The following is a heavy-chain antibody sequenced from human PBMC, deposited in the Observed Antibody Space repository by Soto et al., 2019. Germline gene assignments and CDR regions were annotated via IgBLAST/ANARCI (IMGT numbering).Heavy chain of an antibody. D-gene: IGHD4-17*01. Sequence: GASVKVSCKASGYTFTGYYMHWVRQAPGQGLEWMGWINPNSGGTNYAQKFQGRVTMTRDTSISTAYMELSRLRSDDTAVYYCARDLLRGHDYGDYVGGMDVWGQGTTVTVSS. J-gene: IGHJ6*02. V-gene: IGHV1-2*02. CDR3: ARDLLRGHDYGDYVGGMDV. CDR1: GYTFTGYY. CDR2: INPNSGGT.